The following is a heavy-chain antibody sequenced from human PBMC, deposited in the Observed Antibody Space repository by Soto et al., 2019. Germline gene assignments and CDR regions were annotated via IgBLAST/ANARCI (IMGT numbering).Heavy chain of an antibody. CDR3: ARSRDGYNLHPMDQ. J-gene: IGHJ4*02. CDR2: FFYTGST. CDR1: TGSTNSFY. V-gene: IGHV4-59*01. D-gene: IGHD5-12*01. Sequence: QVQLQVSGPGLVKPSATLSLSCTVSTGSTNSFYWSWIRQPPGKGLQWLGYFFYTGSTNHNPSLKSRVTISLDMSSNQFSLRLSSVTAADTAMYYCARSRDGYNLHPMDQWGQGLLVTVSS.